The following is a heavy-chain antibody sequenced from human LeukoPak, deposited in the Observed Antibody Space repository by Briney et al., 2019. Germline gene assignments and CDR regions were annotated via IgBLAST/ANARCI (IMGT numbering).Heavy chain of an antibody. CDR2: INPNGGGT. Sequence: ASVKVSCKASGYTFTCYYMHWVRQAPAQGLEWMGWINPNGGGTNYAQKFQGRVTMTRDTSISTAYMELSRLRSDDTAVYYCARDLAGYCSSTSCWGYWGQGTLVTVSS. D-gene: IGHD2-2*01. V-gene: IGHV1-2*02. J-gene: IGHJ4*02. CDR3: ARDLAGYCSSTSCWGY. CDR1: GYTFTCYY.